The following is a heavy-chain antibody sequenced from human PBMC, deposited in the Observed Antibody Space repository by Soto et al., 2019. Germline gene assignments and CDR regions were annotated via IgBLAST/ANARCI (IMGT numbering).Heavy chain of an antibody. J-gene: IGHJ3*02. CDR3: AKDLQKGYCSSTSCSGLKNAFDI. Sequence: GGSLRLSCAASGFTFSSYGMHWVRQAPGKGLEWVSAISGSGGSTYYAESVKGRFTISRDNSKNTLYLQMNSLRAEDTAVYYCAKDLQKGYCSSTSCSGLKNAFDIWGQGTMVTVS. V-gene: IGHV3-23*01. D-gene: IGHD2-2*01. CDR1: GFTFSSYG. CDR2: ISGSGGST.